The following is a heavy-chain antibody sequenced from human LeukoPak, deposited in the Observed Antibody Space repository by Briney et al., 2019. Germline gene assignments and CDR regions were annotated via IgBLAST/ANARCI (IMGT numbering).Heavy chain of an antibody. CDR2: IYYSGST. CDR3: ASRQLLRSISSSWYDRRTSGIDP. CDR1: GGSISSSSYY. D-gene: IGHD6-13*01. Sequence: PSETLSLTCTVSGGSISSSSYYWGWIRQPPGKGLEWIGSIYYSGSTYYNPSLKSRVTISVDTSKNQFSLKLSSVTAADTAVYYCASRQLLRSISSSWYDRRTSGIDPWGQGTLVTVSS. J-gene: IGHJ5*02. V-gene: IGHV4-39*01.